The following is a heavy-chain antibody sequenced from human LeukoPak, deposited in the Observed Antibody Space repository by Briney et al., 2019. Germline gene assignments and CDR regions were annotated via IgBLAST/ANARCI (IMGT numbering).Heavy chain of an antibody. CDR3: ARESSGYSYGSSCDY. J-gene: IGHJ4*02. CDR1: GFTFSSHA. V-gene: IGHV3-30*04. D-gene: IGHD5-18*01. CDR2: ISNDGSNK. Sequence: PGGSLRLSCAASGFTFSSHAFHWVRQAPGKGLEWVAAISNDGSNKYYVDSAKGRFTISRDNSKNTLYVQLNSLKGEDTAVSYCARESSGYSYGSSCDYGGRGTLVSVS.